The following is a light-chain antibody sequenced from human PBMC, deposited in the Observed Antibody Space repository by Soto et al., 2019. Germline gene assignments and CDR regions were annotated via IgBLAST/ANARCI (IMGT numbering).Light chain of an antibody. CDR2: KAS. CDR1: QTISSW. V-gene: IGKV1-5*03. J-gene: IGKJ1*01. Sequence: DIHMTQSPSTLSGSVGDRVTITCRASQTISSWLAWYQQKPGKAPKLLIYKASTLKSGVPSRFSGSGSGTEFTLTISSLQPDDFATYYCQHYNSYSEAFXQGTKV. CDR3: QHYNSYSEA.